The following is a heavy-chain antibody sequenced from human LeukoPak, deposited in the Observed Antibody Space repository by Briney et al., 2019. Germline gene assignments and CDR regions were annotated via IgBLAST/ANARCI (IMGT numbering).Heavy chain of an antibody. CDR2: INPSSGGT. D-gene: IGHD1-26*01. CDR3: ARPIRGSYVEDAFDM. Sequence: ASVKVSCKSSGYXFTGYCMRWVRQAPGQGLEWMGWINPSSGGTKYVQKFQGRVTMTRDTSISTGYMELSRLRSDDTAVYYCARPIRGSYVEDAFDMWGQGTMVTVSA. J-gene: IGHJ3*02. CDR1: GYXFTGYC. V-gene: IGHV1-2*02.